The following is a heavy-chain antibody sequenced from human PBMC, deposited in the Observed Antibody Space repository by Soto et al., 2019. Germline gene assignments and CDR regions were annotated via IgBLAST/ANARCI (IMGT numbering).Heavy chain of an antibody. Sequence: QVRLQQWGAGLVRPSETLSLTCAVYGGSFNNYCWSWIRQPPGKGLEWIGEVCPGGRTNYSPTLKREVSIAVEGSKNQFSLRLTSVTVAYTAVYYCARGDYGQYDAYNWFDPWGQGNLVIVAS. D-gene: IGHD3-10*01. CDR1: GGSFNNYC. J-gene: IGHJ5*02. V-gene: IGHV4-34*02. CDR2: VCPGGRT. CDR3: ARGDYGQYDAYNWFDP.